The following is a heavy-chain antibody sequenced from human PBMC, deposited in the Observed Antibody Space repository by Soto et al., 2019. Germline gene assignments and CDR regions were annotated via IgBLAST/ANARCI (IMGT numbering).Heavy chain of an antibody. D-gene: IGHD1-26*01. CDR2: VYYSGST. CDR3: ARRYGSAIDY. V-gene: IGHV4-59*08. J-gene: IGHJ4*02. Sequence: QVQLQESGPGLVKPSETLSLTCTVSGGSISSYYWSWIRQPPGKGLEWIGYVYYSGSTNYNPPPKSRVTISVDTAKNQFSLKLSSVTAADTAVYYCARRYGSAIDYWGQGTLVTVSS. CDR1: GGSISSYY.